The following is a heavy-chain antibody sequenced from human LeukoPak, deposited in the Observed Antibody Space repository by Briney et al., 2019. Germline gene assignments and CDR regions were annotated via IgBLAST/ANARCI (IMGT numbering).Heavy chain of an antibody. CDR2: ISSSSSYI. V-gene: IGHV3-21*01. D-gene: IGHD4-17*01. CDR1: GFTFSSYS. J-gene: IGHJ4*02. Sequence: GGSLRLSCAASGFTFSSYSMNWVRQAPGKGLEWVSSISSSSSYIYYADSVKGLFTISRDNAKNSLYLQMNSLRAEDTAVYYCARGGNYGAYVGSGYWGQGTLVTVSS. CDR3: ARGGNYGAYVGSGY.